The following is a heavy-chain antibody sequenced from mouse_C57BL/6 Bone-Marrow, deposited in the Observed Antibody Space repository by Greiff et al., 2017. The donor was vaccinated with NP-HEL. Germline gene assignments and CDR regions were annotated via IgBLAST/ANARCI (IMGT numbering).Heavy chain of an antibody. Sequence: EVMLVESGGGLVQPGGSMKLSCVASGFTFSNYWMTWVRQSPEKGLEWVAQIRLKSDNYATHYAESVKGRFTISRDDSKSSVYLQMNNLRAEDTGIYYCTALYGNYVYYAMDYWGQGTSVTVSS. CDR2: IRLKSDNYAT. V-gene: IGHV6-3*01. CDR1: GFTFSNYW. J-gene: IGHJ4*01. D-gene: IGHD2-1*01. CDR3: TALYGNYVYYAMDY.